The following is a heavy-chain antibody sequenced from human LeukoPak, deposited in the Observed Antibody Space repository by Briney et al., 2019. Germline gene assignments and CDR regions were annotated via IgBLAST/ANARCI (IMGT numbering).Heavy chain of an antibody. CDR3: ARITNYYDSSLGY. J-gene: IGHJ4*02. CDR2: IYYSGST. CDR1: GGFISSSSYF. Sequence: SETLSLTCTVSGGFISSSSYFWGWIRQPPGKGLEWIGSIYYSGSTSYNTSLKSRVTISVDTSKNQFSLKLSSVTAADTAVYYCARITNYYDSSLGYWGQGTLVTVSS. D-gene: IGHD3-22*01. V-gene: IGHV4-39*01.